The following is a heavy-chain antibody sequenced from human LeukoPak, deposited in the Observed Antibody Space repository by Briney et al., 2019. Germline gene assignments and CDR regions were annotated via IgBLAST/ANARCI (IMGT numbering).Heavy chain of an antibody. CDR1: GFTFSSYS. Sequence: GGSLRLSCAASGFTFSSYSMNWVRQAPGKGLEGVSYISSSSSTIYYADSVKGRFTISRDNAKNSLYLQMNSLRAEDTAVYYCARSSPDILTGTLEFDPWGQGTLVTVSS. CDR2: ISSSSSTI. V-gene: IGHV3-48*04. J-gene: IGHJ5*02. CDR3: ARSSPDILTGTLEFDP. D-gene: IGHD3-9*01.